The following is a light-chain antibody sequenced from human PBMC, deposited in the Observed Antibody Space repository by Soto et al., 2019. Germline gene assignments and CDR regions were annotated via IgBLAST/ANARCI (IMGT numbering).Light chain of an antibody. V-gene: IGLV2-23*01. CDR3: CSYAGSSTPYV. Sequence: QSALNQPASVSGSPGQSITISCIGTSSDVGSYNLVSWYQQHPGKAPKLMIYEGSKRPSGVSNRFSGSKSGNTASLTISGLQAEDDADYYCCSYAGSSTPYVFGTGTKVTVL. CDR2: EGS. J-gene: IGLJ1*01. CDR1: SSDVGSYNL.